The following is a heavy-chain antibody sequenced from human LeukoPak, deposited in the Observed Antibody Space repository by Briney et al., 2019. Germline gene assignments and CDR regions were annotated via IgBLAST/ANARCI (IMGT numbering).Heavy chain of an antibody. V-gene: IGHV1-2*02. Sequence: ASVKVSCKASGYTFTGYFMHWVRQAPGQGLEWMGWINPNSGGTSYLQNSQGRVTMTRDTSISTAYMDLSRLRSDDTAVYYCARGRPGDYFDYWGQGTLVTVSS. D-gene: IGHD6-25*01. CDR3: ARGRPGDYFDY. J-gene: IGHJ4*02. CDR2: INPNSGGT. CDR1: GYTFTGYF.